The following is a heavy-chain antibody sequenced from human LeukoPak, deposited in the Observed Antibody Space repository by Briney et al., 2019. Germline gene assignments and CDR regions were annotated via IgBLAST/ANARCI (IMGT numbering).Heavy chain of an antibody. CDR2: ISHDGSNR. CDR3: VRDISGEKSFDY. Sequence: GGSLRLSCAASGFGFSSYVMHWVRQAPGKGLEWVAVISHDGSNRYYADSVKGRFTISRDNSVNTLDLQMNSLGGEDTAMYYCVRDISGEKSFDYWGQGTLVTVSS. D-gene: IGHD3-10*01. J-gene: IGHJ4*02. CDR1: GFGFSSYV. V-gene: IGHV3-30*04.